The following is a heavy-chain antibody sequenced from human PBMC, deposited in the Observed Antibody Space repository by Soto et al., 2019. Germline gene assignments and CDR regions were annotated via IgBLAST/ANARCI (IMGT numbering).Heavy chain of an antibody. CDR2: ISGSGGST. CDR3: AKDYIVVVPAAMYGVEAALDY. Sequence: GGSLRLSCAASGFTFSSYAMSWVRQAPGKGLEWVSAISGSGGSTYYADSVKGRFTISRDNSKNTLYLQMNSLRAEDTAVYYCAKDYIVVVPAAMYGVEAALDYWGQGTLVTVSS. CDR1: GFTFSSYA. J-gene: IGHJ4*02. D-gene: IGHD2-2*01. V-gene: IGHV3-23*01.